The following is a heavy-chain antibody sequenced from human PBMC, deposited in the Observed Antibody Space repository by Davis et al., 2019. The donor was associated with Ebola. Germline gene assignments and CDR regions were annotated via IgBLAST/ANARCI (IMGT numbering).Heavy chain of an antibody. D-gene: IGHD3-3*01. Sequence: GESLKISCAASGFTFSSYSMNWVRQAPGKGLEWVSSISSSSSYIYYADSVKGRFTISSDNSKNTLYLQMNSLRAEDTAVYYCAKTAVGFLEWLLCDYWGQGTLVTVSS. CDR3: AKTAVGFLEWLLCDY. J-gene: IGHJ4*02. CDR1: GFTFSSYS. CDR2: ISSSSSYI. V-gene: IGHV3-21*04.